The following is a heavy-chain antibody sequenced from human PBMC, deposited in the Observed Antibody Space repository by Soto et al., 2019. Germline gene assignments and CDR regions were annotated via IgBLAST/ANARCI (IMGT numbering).Heavy chain of an antibody. CDR2: IYPGDSDT. CDR3: ARLGGVLAAHYGMDV. Sequence: PWEPLTITSTCSGYSFTRYWIGWVRQMPGKGLEWMGIIYPGDSDTRYSPSFQGQVTISADKSISTAYLQWSSLKASDTAMYYCARLGGVLAAHYGMDVWGQGTTVTVSS. D-gene: IGHD6-6*01. CDR1: GYSFTRYW. J-gene: IGHJ6*02. V-gene: IGHV5-51*01.